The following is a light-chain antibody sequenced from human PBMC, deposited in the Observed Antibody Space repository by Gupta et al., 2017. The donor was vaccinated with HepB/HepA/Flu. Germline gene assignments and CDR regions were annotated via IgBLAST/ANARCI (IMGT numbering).Light chain of an antibody. J-gene: IGLJ2*01. CDR2: YND. Sequence: HSVLTQSTSISGTPGQRVTISCSGSSSNVGSNNLNWYQQLPGTAPKLLIYYNDERPSGVPDRISGSKSCTSASLAISGLQSEDEADYYCAAWDTSLNAVVFGGGTKLTVL. V-gene: IGLV1-44*01. CDR1: SSNVGSNN. CDR3: AAWDTSLNAVV.